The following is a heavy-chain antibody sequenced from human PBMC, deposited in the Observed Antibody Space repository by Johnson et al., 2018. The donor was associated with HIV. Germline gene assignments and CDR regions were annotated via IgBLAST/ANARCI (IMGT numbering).Heavy chain of an antibody. CDR3: ASGDTVVLFGDGAFDI. D-gene: IGHD4/OR15-4a*01. J-gene: IGHJ3*02. CDR1: GFTFSSYA. CDR2: ISYDGINK. Sequence: QVQLVESGGGVVQPGRSLRLSCAASGFTFSSYAMHWVRQAPGKGLEWVAIISYDGINKYYADSVKGRFTISRDNSKNTLYLQMNSLRIEDTAVYYCASGDTVVLFGDGAFDIWGQGTMVTVSS. V-gene: IGHV3-30-3*01.